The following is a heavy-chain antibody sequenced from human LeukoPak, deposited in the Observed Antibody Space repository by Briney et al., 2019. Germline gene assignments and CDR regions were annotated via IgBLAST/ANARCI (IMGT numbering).Heavy chain of an antibody. Sequence: ASVKVSCKASGYTFTNYAMNWVRQAPGQGLEWMGGIIPIFGTANYAQKFQGRVTITADKSTSTAYMELSSLRSEDTAVYYCARKVDSTGWEHWYFDLWGRGTLVTVSS. CDR2: IIPIFGTA. CDR3: ARKVDSTGWEHWYFDL. CDR1: GYTFTNYA. V-gene: IGHV1-69*06. J-gene: IGHJ2*01. D-gene: IGHD2-2*01.